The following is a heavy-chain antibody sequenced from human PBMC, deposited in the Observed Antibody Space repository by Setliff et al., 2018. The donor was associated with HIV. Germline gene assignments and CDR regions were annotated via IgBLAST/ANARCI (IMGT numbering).Heavy chain of an antibody. D-gene: IGHD5-12*01. CDR2: FHHSGST. V-gene: IGHV4-30-4*08. CDR3: ARDRGGGYNNLDY. CDR1: GGSISSSDYY. Sequence: SETLSLTCNVSGGSISSSDYYWGWIRQSPGKGLEWIGSFHHSGSTSYNPSLKSRVTISVDTSKNQFSLKVSSVTAADTAVYYCARDRGGGYNNLDYWGQGTLVTVSS. J-gene: IGHJ4*02.